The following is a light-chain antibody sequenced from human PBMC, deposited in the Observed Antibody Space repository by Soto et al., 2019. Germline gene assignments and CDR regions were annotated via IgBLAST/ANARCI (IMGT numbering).Light chain of an antibody. CDR1: SSDVGTYNL. V-gene: IGLV2-23*01. Sequence: QSVRTQPASVSGSPGQSIALSCTGTSSDVGTYNLVSWYQQHPGKAPKLLISEGGKRPSGVSDRFSGSKSGNTASLTISGLQAEDEADYYCCSFAAGNTYVFGTGTKVPVL. CDR2: EGG. CDR3: CSFAAGNTYV. J-gene: IGLJ1*01.